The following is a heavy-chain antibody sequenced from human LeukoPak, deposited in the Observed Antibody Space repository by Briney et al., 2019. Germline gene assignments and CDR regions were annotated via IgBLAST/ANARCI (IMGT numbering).Heavy chain of an antibody. J-gene: IGHJ3*02. V-gene: IGHV3-21*01. CDR3: ARGGAVVAKDVDAFDI. D-gene: IGHD3-22*01. Sequence: GGSLRLSCAASGFTFSSYSMNWVRQAPGKGLEWVSPISSSSSYIYYADSVKGRFTISRDNAKNSLYLQMNSLRAEDTAVYYCARGGAVVAKDVDAFDIWGQGTMVTVSS. CDR2: ISSSSSYI. CDR1: GFTFSSYS.